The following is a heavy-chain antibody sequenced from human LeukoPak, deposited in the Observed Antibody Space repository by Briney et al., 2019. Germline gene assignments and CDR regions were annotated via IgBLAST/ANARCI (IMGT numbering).Heavy chain of an antibody. CDR2: IYYSGST. J-gene: IGHJ6*02. CDR1: GGSISSYY. D-gene: IGHD4-17*01. V-gene: IGHV4-59*08. Sequence: SETLSLTCTVSGGSISSYYWSWIRQPPGKGLEWIGYIYYSGSTNYNPSLKSRVTISVDTSKNQFSLKLSSVTAADMAVYYCARRRRYYGDYSHYYYGMDVWGQGTTVTVSS. CDR3: ARRRRYYGDYSHYYYGMDV.